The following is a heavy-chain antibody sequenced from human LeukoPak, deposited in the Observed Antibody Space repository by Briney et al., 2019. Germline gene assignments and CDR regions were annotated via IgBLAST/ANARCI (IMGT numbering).Heavy chain of an antibody. V-gene: IGHV4-59*11. CDR1: HGSMVDHY. CDR2: ISCGSN. CDR3: ARGRDFWSNYFGFDP. D-gene: IGHD3-3*01. Sequence: SETLSLTCNVSHGSMVDHYWSWIRQSPGKGLGWLGYISCGSNKYNPSLRGRGTMSLDRSKNQFSLNLGSVTAADTAVYYCARGRDFWSNYFGFDPWGQGSLVTVSS. J-gene: IGHJ5*02.